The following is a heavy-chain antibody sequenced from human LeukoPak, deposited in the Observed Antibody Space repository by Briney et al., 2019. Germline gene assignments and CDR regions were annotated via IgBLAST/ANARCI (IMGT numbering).Heavy chain of an antibody. CDR3: ARGEMMVVLALDM. Sequence: GASVKVSCKASGYTFTKYYMHWVRQAPGQGLEWMGIINPSVGTTLYAQKFQGRVTLTRDTSTTTVYMEVTSLRAEDTAVYYCARGEMMVVLALDMWGQGTMVTVSS. CDR2: INPSVGTT. CDR1: GYTFTKYY. D-gene: IGHD5-24*01. J-gene: IGHJ3*02. V-gene: IGHV1-46*01.